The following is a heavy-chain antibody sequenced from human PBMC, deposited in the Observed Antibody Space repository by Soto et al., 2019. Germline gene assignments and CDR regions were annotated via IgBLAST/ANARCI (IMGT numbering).Heavy chain of an antibody. J-gene: IGHJ6*02. CDR3: ARHSGGSYPWYHYYYGMAV. V-gene: IGHV4-39*01. Sequence: AGTLSLTCAVSGGSISSSTYYWGRIGQRPGKGLEWVGRIYCSGNTYANPAHKRLATISVDTSKNQFSLTLSSVTAADTAVYYCARHSGGSYPWYHYYYGMAVWGQGTTVT. CDR1: GGSISSSTYY. D-gene: IGHD1-26*01. CDR2: IYCSGNT.